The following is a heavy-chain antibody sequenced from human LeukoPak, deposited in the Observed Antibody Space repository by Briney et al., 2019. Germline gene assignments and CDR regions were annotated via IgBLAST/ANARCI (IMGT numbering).Heavy chain of an antibody. CDR3: ARDQEGFDY. CDR1: GYTFTSNY. V-gene: IGHV1-46*01. CDR2: IYPRDGST. J-gene: IGHJ4*02. Sequence: GAPVKVSFKASGYTFTSNYIHWVRQAPGQGLEWMGMIYPRDGSTSYAQKFQGRVTVTRDTSTSTVHMELSGLRSEDTAVYYCARDQEGFDYWGQGTLVTVSS.